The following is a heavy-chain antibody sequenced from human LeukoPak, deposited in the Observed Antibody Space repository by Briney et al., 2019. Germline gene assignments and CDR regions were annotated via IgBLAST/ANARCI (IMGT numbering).Heavy chain of an antibody. J-gene: IGHJ5*02. CDR2: ISSTGKTI. CDR1: GFTFSDHY. Sequence: GGSLRLSCAASGFTFSDHYMSWIRQSPGKGLEYISYISSTGKTIYYADSVQGRFTISRDNAKNSLFLQMNSLRAEDTAVYYCARVLAAAGYYRFDPWGQGTLVTVSS. CDR3: ARVLAAAGYYRFDP. D-gene: IGHD6-13*01. V-gene: IGHV3-11*04.